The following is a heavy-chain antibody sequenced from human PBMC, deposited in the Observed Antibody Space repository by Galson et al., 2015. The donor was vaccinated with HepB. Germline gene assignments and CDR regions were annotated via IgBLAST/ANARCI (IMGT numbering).Heavy chain of an antibody. D-gene: IGHD3-10*01. V-gene: IGHV1-69*06. CDR3: ARNLRPSMAVIVPNDAFDI. Sequence: SVKVSCKASGVTFGNYAINWVRQAPGQGLEYLGGIVPMFGTPAYAQKFQGRVTMTADISTNTAYVEMWSLRPEDTAVYFCARNLRPSMAVIVPNDAFDIWGQGTMVTVSS. CDR1: GVTFGNYA. J-gene: IGHJ3*02. CDR2: IVPMFGTP.